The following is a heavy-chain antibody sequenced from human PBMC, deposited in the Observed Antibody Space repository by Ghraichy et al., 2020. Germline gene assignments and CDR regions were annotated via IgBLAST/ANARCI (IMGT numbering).Heavy chain of an antibody. V-gene: IGHV3-48*02. D-gene: IGHD5-12*01. J-gene: IGHJ6*02. CDR1: GFAFSTYS. Sequence: GGSLRLSCAASGFAFSTYSMTWVRQAPGKRLEWVSYITSRSTTIYYADSVEGRFTVFRDNARNSLYLQMNSLRDEDTAVYYCARDNPNSGFELHYSLDVWGQGTTVTVSS. CDR3: ARDNPNSGFELHYSLDV. CDR2: ITSRSTTI.